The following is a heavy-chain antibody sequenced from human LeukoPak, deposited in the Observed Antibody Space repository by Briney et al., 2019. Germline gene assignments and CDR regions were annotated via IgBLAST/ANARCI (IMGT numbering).Heavy chain of an antibody. D-gene: IGHD3-3*01. Sequence: SETLSLTCAVYGGSFSGYYWSWIRQPPGKGLEWIGEINHSGSTYYNPSLKSRVTISVDTSKNQFSLKLSSVTAADTAVYYCARYDEAYYGMDVWGQGTTVTVSS. CDR3: ARYDEAYYGMDV. CDR2: INHSGST. J-gene: IGHJ6*01. V-gene: IGHV4-34*09. CDR1: GGSFSGYY.